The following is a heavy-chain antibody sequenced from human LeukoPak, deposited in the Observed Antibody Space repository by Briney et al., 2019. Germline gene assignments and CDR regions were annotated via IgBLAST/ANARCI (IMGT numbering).Heavy chain of an antibody. CDR2: INHSGST. D-gene: IGHD2-15*01. CDR1: GGSISSGSYY. Sequence: SETLSLTCTVSGGSISSGSYYWSWIRQPAGKGLEWIGEINHSGSTNYNPSLKSRVTISVDTSKNQFSLKLSSVTAADTAVYYCARRQGRDCSGGSCYSRAFDIWGQGTMVTVSS. CDR3: ARRQGRDCSGGSCYSRAFDI. V-gene: IGHV4-61*10. J-gene: IGHJ3*02.